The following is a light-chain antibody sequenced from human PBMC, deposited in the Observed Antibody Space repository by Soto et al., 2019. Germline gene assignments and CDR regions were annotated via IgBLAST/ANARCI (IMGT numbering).Light chain of an antibody. Sequence: DIQMTQSPSSLSASVGARVTIACQASHDISKYLNWYQFRPGQAPKLLIYDASNLETGVPSGFRLSASGNHFSLTVLSLQPEDGGTYSCQQYDKLLALTFGGGTKVQIK. V-gene: IGKV1-33*01. J-gene: IGKJ4*01. CDR2: DAS. CDR3: QQYDKLLALT. CDR1: HDISKY.